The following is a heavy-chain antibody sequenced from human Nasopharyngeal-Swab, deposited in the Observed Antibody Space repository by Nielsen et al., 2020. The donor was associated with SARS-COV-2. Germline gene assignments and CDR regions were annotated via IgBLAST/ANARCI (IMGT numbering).Heavy chain of an antibody. Sequence: GESLKISCTASGFTFGDYAMSWFRQAPGKGLEWVGFIRSKAYGGTTEYAASVKGRFTISRDDSKSIAYLQMNSLKTEDTAVYYCTRVRMVRGVIRRPANYFDYWGQGTLVTVSS. D-gene: IGHD3-10*01. CDR1: GFTFGDYA. CDR3: TRVRMVRGVIRRPANYFDY. CDR2: IRSKAYGGTT. J-gene: IGHJ4*02. V-gene: IGHV3-49*03.